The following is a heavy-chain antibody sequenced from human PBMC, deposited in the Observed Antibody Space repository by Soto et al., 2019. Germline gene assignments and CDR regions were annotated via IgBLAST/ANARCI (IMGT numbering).Heavy chain of an antibody. CDR3: ARSRAVAVNYNWFDP. J-gene: IGHJ5*02. CDR1: GGSISSYY. V-gene: IGHV4-59*01. CDR2: IYYSGST. Sequence: PSETLSLTCTVSGGSISSYYWSWIRQPPGKGLEWIGYIYYSGSTNYNPSLKSRVTISVDTSKNQFSLKLSSVTAADTAVYYCARSRAVAVNYNWFDPWGQGTLVTVSS. D-gene: IGHD6-19*01.